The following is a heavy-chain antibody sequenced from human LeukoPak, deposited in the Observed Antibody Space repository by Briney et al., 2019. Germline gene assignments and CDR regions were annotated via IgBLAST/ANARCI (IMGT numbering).Heavy chain of an antibody. CDR1: GFTFSSYS. J-gene: IGHJ4*02. V-gene: IGHV3-21*01. CDR3: ARNTHPYSSSWYVGFNFDY. CDR2: ISSSSSYI. D-gene: IGHD6-13*01. Sequence: GSLRLSCAASGFTFSSYSMNWVRQAPGKGLEWVSSISSSSSYIYYADSVKGRFTISRDNAKNSLYLQMNSLRAEDTAVYYCARNTHPYSSSWYVGFNFDYWGQGTLVTVSS.